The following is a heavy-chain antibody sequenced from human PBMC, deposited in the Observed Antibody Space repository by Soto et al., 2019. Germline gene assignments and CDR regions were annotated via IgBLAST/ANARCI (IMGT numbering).Heavy chain of an antibody. D-gene: IGHD3-3*01. CDR3: ARDITIYGAPPSFDY. Sequence: QTLSLTCAISGDSVSSNSAAWNWIRHSPSKGLEWLGRTYYRSKWYNDYAVSVKSRITINPDTSRNQFSLQMNYVTTEDTAVYYCARDITIYGAPPSFDYWGQGTLVTVS. J-gene: IGHJ4*02. CDR1: GDSVSSNSAA. V-gene: IGHV6-1*01. CDR2: TYYRSKWYN.